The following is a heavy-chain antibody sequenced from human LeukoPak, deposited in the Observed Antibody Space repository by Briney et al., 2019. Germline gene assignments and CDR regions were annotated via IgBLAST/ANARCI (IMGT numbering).Heavy chain of an antibody. CDR1: GFTFSSYA. Sequence: GGSLRLSCAASGFTFSSYAMHWVRQARGKGLEWVAGISDDGSNKDYADSVKGRFTISRDNSENTLYLQMNSLRAEDTAAYYCGRDRTYYADSLDNWGQGTLVTVSS. J-gene: IGHJ4*02. D-gene: IGHD4-17*01. CDR3: GRDRTYYADSLDN. CDR2: ISDDGSNK. V-gene: IGHV3-30-3*01.